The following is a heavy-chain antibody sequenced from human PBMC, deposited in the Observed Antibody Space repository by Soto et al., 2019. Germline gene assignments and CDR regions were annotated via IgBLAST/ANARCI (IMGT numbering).Heavy chain of an antibody. CDR2: INHSGST. CDR3: ARGRIPIFGVVPDYFDS. J-gene: IGHJ4*02. D-gene: IGHD3-3*01. V-gene: IGHV4-34*01. Sequence: SETLSLTCAVYGGSFRGYYWSWIRQSPGKGLEWIGKINHSGSTNYNPSLKSRVTISVDTSRNQFSLKLSSVTAGDTAVYYCARGRIPIFGVVPDYFDSWGQGTLVTVSS. CDR1: GGSFRGYY.